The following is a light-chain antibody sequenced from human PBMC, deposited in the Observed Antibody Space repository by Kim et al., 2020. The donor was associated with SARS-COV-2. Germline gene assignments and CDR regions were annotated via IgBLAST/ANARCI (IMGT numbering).Light chain of an antibody. CDR1: QSILYSSNNKNY. CDR3: QQYYNIPYT. J-gene: IGKJ2*01. Sequence: RATINCKSSQSILYSSNNKNYLAWYQQKPGQPPKLLIYWAFYRESGVPDRFSGSGSGADFTLTISSLQAEDVAVYYCQQYYNIPYTFGQGTKLEI. V-gene: IGKV4-1*01. CDR2: WAF.